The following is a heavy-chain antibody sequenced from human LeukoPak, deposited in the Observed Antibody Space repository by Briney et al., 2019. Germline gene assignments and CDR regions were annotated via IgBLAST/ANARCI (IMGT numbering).Heavy chain of an antibody. V-gene: IGHV3-23*01. D-gene: IGHD5-12*01. J-gene: IGHJ6*02. CDR1: VFTFSTYA. CDR2: ISFSGGST. Sequence: GGSLRLSCAASVFTFSTYAMSWVRQAPGKGLEWVSAISFSGGSTHYAESVKGRFTISRDNSKNTLYLQMNSLRAEDTAVYYCAKEAFNWLRSHYYGVDVWGQGTTVTVSS. CDR3: AKEAFNWLRSHYYGVDV.